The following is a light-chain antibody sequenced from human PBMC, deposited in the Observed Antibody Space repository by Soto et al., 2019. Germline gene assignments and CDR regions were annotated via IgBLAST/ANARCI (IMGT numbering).Light chain of an antibody. CDR2: ETS. CDR3: QQRGKRLPWT. CDR1: QSLNSN. Sequence: EIVLTQSPATLSLSPGERATLSCRASQSLNSNLAWYQLQPGQAPRLLICETSNRATGIPARFSGSGSGTTVTPTIISLVPEDVSVYYCQQRGKRLPWTFGQGTKVEI. J-gene: IGKJ1*01. V-gene: IGKV3-11*01.